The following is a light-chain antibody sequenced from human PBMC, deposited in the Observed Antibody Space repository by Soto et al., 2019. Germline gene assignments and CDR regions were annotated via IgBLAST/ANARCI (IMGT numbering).Light chain of an antibody. CDR2: SAS. CDR1: QTVGSN. CDR3: HQYNAWPRT. Sequence: EIVMTKSAATLSVSPWERATLSCSASQTVGSNLAWYQQKPGQAPRLLIDSASTRATGIPPKLSGSGSGTDFTLTISGLQSEDFVVYYCHQYNAWPRTFGQGTKVEIK. V-gene: IGKV3-15*01. J-gene: IGKJ1*01.